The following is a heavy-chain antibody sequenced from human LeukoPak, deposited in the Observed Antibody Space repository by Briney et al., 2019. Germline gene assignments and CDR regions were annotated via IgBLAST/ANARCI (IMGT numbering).Heavy chain of an antibody. D-gene: IGHD6-13*01. CDR1: RFTFSSYA. V-gene: IGHV3-23*01. J-gene: IGHJ4*02. Sequence: PGGSLRLSCAASRFTFSSYAMSWVRQAPGKGLEWVSAISGSGGITYYADSVKGRFTISRDNSKNTPYLQMNSLRAEDTAVYYCAKEGYSSSWNADFDYWGQGTLVIVSS. CDR2: ISGSGGIT. CDR3: AKEGYSSSWNADFDY.